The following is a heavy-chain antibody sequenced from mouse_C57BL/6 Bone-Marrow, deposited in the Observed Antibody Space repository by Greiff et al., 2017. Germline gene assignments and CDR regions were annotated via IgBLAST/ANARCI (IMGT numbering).Heavy chain of an antibody. J-gene: IGHJ4*01. CDR3: ARFNYYGSSYVYAMDY. D-gene: IGHD1-1*01. V-gene: IGHV1-7*01. CDR2: INPSSGYT. Sequence: QVQLQQSGAELAKPGASVKLSCKASGYTFTSYWMHWVKQRPGQGLEWIGYINPSSGYTKYNQKFKDKATLTADKSSSTAYMQLSSLTHEDSAVYDCARFNYYGSSYVYAMDYWGQGTSVTVSS. CDR1: GYTFTSYW.